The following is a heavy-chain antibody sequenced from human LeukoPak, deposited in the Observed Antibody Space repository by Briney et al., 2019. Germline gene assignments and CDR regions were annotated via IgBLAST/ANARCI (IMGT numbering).Heavy chain of an antibody. CDR3: ARQGSEIDY. V-gene: IGHV3-11*01. CDR1: RFTLSHYY. J-gene: IGHJ4*02. CDR2: ISSSGDTI. Sequence: SGGSLRLSCAASRFTLSHYYMTWIRQAPGKGLEWLSCISSSGDTIYYADSVKGRFTVSRDNAENSLYLQMNSLRAEDTAMYYCARQGSEIDYWGQGTLVTVSS.